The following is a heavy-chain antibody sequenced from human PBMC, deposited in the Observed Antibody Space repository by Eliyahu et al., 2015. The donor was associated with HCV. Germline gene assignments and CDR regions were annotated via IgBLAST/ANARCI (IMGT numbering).Heavy chain of an antibody. D-gene: IGHD3-10*01. V-gene: IGHV4-34*01. Sequence: QVQLQQWGAGLLKXSETLSLTCAXYXGSFSGYYWXXIRQPPGKGLEWIGEINHSXSTNYNPSLKSRVTISVDTSKNQFSLKLSSVTAADTAVYYCARVAFDYGSDPSETYWGQGTLVTVSS. CDR3: ARVAFDYGSDPSETY. CDR1: XGSFSGYY. J-gene: IGHJ4*02. CDR2: INHSXST.